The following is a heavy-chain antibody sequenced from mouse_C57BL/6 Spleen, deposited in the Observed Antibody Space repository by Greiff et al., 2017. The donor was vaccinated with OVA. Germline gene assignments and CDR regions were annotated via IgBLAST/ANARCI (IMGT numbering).Heavy chain of an antibody. V-gene: IGHV1-80*01. CDR1: GYAFSSYW. D-gene: IGHD2-4*01. CDR2: IYPGDGDT. J-gene: IGHJ3*01. CDR3: ARQDYDEGAWFAY. Sequence: QVQLQQSGAELVKPGASVKISCKASGYAFSSYWMNWVKQRPGKGLEWIGQIYPGDGDTNYNGKFKGKATLTADKSSSTAYMELRSLTSEDSAVYFCARQDYDEGAWFAYWGQGTLVTVSA.